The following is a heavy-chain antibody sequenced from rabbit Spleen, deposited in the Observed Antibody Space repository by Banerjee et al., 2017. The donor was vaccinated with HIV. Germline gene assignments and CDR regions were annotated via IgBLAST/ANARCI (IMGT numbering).Heavy chain of an antibody. D-gene: IGHD8-1*01. J-gene: IGHJ6*01. Sequence: QSLEESRVDRVKPGASLTLTCTASGFSFSNSYYMCWVRQAPGKGLEWISCIVGSNSGFTYSATWAKGRFTCSKTSSTTVTLQMTSLTVADTATYFCARDTGSSFSSYGMDLWGPGTLVTVS. CDR3: ARDTGSSFSSYGMDL. CDR2: IVGSNSGFT. CDR1: GFSFSNSYY. V-gene: IGHV1S40*01.